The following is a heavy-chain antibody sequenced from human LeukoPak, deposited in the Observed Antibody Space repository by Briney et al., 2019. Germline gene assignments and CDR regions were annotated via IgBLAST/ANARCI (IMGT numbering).Heavy chain of an antibody. J-gene: IGHJ6*01. CDR3: ARVDRSHFYLDV. Sequence: GSSVKVSCKASGGTFSSHTITWVRQAPGQGLEWMGGIMPLFNTANYAQQFQGRVTMTTDESTSTAYLELRSLRFEDTAMYYCARVDRSHFYLDVWGEGATVTVSS. CDR1: GGTFSSHT. D-gene: IGHD2/OR15-2a*01. V-gene: IGHV1-69*05. CDR2: IMPLFNTA.